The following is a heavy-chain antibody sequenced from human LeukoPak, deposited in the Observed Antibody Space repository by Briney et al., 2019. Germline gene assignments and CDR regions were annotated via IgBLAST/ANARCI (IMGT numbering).Heavy chain of an antibody. V-gene: IGHV4-39*01. Sequence: SETLSLTCTVSGASISSSSYYWGWIRQPPGKGLEWIGSISYSGSTYYNSSLKSRVTISVDTSKNQFSLKLSSVTAADTAVYYCARHIRRYFSYFDYWGRGTLVTVSS. CDR1: GASISSSSYY. D-gene: IGHD3-9*01. J-gene: IGHJ4*02. CDR3: ARHIRRYFSYFDY. CDR2: ISYSGST.